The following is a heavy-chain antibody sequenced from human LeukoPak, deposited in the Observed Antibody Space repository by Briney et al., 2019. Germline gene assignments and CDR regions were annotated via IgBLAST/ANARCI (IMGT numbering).Heavy chain of an antibody. J-gene: IGHJ4*02. Sequence: GGSLRLSCAASGFTFSSYEMNWVRQAPGKGLEWVSYISSSGSTIYYADSVKGRFTISRDNAKNSLYLQMNSLRAEDTAVYYCARPGAVGAFDYWGQGTLVTASS. CDR2: ISSSGSTI. V-gene: IGHV3-48*03. D-gene: IGHD1-26*01. CDR3: ARPGAVGAFDY. CDR1: GFTFSSYE.